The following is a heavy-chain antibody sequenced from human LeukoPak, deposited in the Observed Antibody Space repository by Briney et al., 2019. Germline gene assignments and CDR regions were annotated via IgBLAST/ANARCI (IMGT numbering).Heavy chain of an antibody. D-gene: IGHD5-18*01. V-gene: IGHV3-9*01. Sequence: GGSLRLSCAASGFTFDDYAMHWVRQAPGKGLEWVSGISWNSGSIGYADSVKGRFTISRDNAKNSLYLQMNSLRAEDTALYYCAKDSGSGTATTTEYFQHWGQGTLVTVSS. CDR1: GFTFDDYA. CDR2: ISWNSGSI. CDR3: AKDSGSGTATTTEYFQH. J-gene: IGHJ1*01.